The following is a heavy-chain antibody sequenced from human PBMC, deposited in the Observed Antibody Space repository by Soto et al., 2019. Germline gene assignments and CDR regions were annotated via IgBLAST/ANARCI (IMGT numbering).Heavy chain of an antibody. CDR1: GFTFSSYG. CDR3: AREAGYCSRTSCYRRVFDT. D-gene: IGHD2-2*01. Sequence: GGSLRLSCAASGFTFSSYGMHWVRQAPGKGLEWVAVISYDGSNTYYADSVKGRFTISRDNAKNTLYLQMNGLRAEDTAVYYCAREAGYCSRTSCYRRVFDTWGQGTTVTVSS. CDR2: ISYDGSNT. J-gene: IGHJ3*02. V-gene: IGHV3-30*03.